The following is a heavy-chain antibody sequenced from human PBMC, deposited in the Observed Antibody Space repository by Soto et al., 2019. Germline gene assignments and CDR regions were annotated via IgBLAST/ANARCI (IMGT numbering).Heavy chain of an antibody. J-gene: IGHJ3*02. CDR1: GYSFTNYW. CDR3: AFYSYDRGGYYGAFDI. Sequence: PGESLKISCKGSGYSFTNYWIGWVRQLPGKGLVWMGIIYPGDSDTRYSPSFQGQVTISADKSISTAYLQWSSLKASDTAFYYCAFYSYDRGGYYGAFDIWGQGTMVTVS. V-gene: IGHV5-51*01. D-gene: IGHD3-22*01. CDR2: IYPGDSDT.